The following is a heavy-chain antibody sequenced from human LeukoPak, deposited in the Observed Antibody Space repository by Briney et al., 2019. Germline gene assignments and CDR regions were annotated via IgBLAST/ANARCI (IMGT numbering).Heavy chain of an antibody. CDR3: ARDLGYCSSTSCYLDY. CDR2: ISSSSSYI. Sequence: GGSLRLSCAASGFTFSSYSMNWVRQAPGKGLEWVSSISSSSSYIYYADSVKGRFTISRDNAKNSLYLQMNSLRAEDTAVYYCARDLGYCSSTSCYLDYWGQGTLVTVSS. CDR1: GFTFSSYS. V-gene: IGHV3-21*01. D-gene: IGHD2-2*01. J-gene: IGHJ4*02.